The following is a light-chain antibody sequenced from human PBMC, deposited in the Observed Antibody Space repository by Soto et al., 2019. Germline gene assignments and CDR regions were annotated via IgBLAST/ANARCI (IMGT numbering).Light chain of an antibody. V-gene: IGLV1-40*01. Sequence: QSVLTQPPSVSGAPGQRVTISCTGTYSNVGSSHDVHWYQHIPGAAPKLILFGHVNRPSGVPDRFSGSTSGTSASLAITGLQAEDEADYYCQSFDVSLNAYVFGTGTKLTVL. CDR1: YSNVGSSHD. CDR3: QSFDVSLNAYV. J-gene: IGLJ1*01. CDR2: GHV.